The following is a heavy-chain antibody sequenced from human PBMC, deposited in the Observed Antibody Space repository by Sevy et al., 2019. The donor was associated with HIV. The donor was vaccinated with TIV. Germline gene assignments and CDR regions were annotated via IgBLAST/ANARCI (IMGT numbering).Heavy chain of an antibody. CDR2: ISGSGGST. D-gene: IGHD3-9*01. V-gene: IGHV3-23*01. CDR1: GFTFSSYA. J-gene: IGHJ3*02. CDR3: ANLFSSGYDILTGQDAFDI. Sequence: GGSLRLSCAASGFTFSSYAMSWVRQAPGKGLEWVSAISGSGGSTYYADSVKGRFTISRDNSKNTLYLQMNSLRAEDTAVYYCANLFSSGYDILTGQDAFDIWGQWTMVTVSS.